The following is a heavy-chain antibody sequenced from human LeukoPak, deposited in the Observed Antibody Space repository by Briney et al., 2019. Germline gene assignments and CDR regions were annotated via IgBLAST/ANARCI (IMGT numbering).Heavy chain of an antibody. CDR1: GFTFSSYA. V-gene: IGHV3-30-3*02. D-gene: IGHD6-13*01. CDR2: ISYDGSNK. J-gene: IGHJ4*02. CDR3: ANDLAGVATFDY. Sequence: GGSLRLSCAASGFTFSSYAMHWVRQAPGKGLEWVAVISYDGSNKYYADSVKGRFTISRDNAKNSLYLQMNSLRAEDTAVYYCANDLAGVATFDYWGQGTLVTVSS.